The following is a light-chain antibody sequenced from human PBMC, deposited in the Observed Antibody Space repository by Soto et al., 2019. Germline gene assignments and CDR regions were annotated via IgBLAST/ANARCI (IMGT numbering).Light chain of an antibody. J-gene: IGLJ1*01. CDR3: TSYAGSNNFFYV. Sequence: QSALTQPPSASGSPGQSVTISCTGNSSDVGGYNYVSWYQQHPGKAPKLMIYEVSKRPSGVPDRFSVSKSGNTASLTVSGLQAEDEADYYCTSYAGSNNFFYVFGTGTKVTVL. CDR1: SSDVGGYNY. V-gene: IGLV2-8*01. CDR2: EVS.